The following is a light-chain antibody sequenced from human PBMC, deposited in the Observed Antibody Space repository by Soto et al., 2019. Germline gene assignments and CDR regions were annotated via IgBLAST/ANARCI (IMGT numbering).Light chain of an antibody. CDR1: QSISSW. V-gene: IGKV1-5*03. CDR2: KAS. J-gene: IGKJ2*01. CDR3: QQYGT. Sequence: DIQMTQSPSTLSASVGDRVTITCRASQSISSWLAWYQQKPGKAPKLLIYKASSLESGVPSRFSGSGSGTEFTVTISSLQPDDFATYYCQQYGTFGQGTKLEIK.